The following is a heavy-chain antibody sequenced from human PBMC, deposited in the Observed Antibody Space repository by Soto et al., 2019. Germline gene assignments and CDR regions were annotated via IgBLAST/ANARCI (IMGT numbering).Heavy chain of an antibody. CDR1: GFTFSSYS. J-gene: IGHJ4*02. D-gene: IGHD3-10*02. CDR2: IYGSGGST. CDR3: AKAMWPNSPRHFDY. V-gene: IGHV3-23*01. Sequence: GGSLRLSCAASGFTFSSYSINWVRQAPGEGLEWVSDIYGSGGSTYYADSVKGRFTISRDNSKTTLYLQMNSPRAEDTAVYYCAKAMWPNSPRHFDYWGQGTPVTVSS.